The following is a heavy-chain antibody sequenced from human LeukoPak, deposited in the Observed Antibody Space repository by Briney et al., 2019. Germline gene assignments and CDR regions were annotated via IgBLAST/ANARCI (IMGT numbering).Heavy chain of an antibody. CDR2: IIPIFGTA. Sequence: SVTVSCKASGGTFSSYAISWVRQAPGQGLEWMGGIIPIFGTANYAQKFQGRVTITADESTSTAYMELSSLRSEDTAVYYCARMPYDFWSGYGNSYYYYYMDVWGKGTTVTVSS. CDR3: ARMPYDFWSGYGNSYYYYYMDV. CDR1: GGTFSSYA. J-gene: IGHJ6*03. D-gene: IGHD3-3*01. V-gene: IGHV1-69*13.